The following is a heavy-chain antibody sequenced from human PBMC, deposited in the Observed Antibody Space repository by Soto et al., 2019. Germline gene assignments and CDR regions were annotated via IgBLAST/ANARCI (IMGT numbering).Heavy chain of an antibody. V-gene: IGHV3-23*01. CDR3: AKDKGQWLVRRPNAFDI. Sequence: GGSMRLSCAASGFTFSSYAMSWVRQAPGKGLERVSAISGRGGSTYYADSVKGRFTISRDNSMNSLYLQMNSLRAEDTAVYFCAKDKGQWLVRRPNAFDIWGQGTMVTVSS. J-gene: IGHJ3*02. D-gene: IGHD6-19*01. CDR2: ISGRGGST. CDR1: GFTFSSYA.